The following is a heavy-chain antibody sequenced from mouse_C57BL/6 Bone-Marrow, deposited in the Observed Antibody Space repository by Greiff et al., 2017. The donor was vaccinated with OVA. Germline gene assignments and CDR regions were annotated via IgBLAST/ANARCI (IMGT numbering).Heavy chain of an antibody. D-gene: IGHD2-2*01. Sequence: VKLMESGAELAKPGASVKLSCKASGYTFTSYWMHWVKQRPGQGLEWIGYINPSSGYTKYNQKFKDKATLTADKSSSTAYMQLSRLTYEDSAVYYCASEWDYYGYDDAVDYWGQGTSVTVSA. CDR1: GYTFTSYW. CDR3: ASEWDYYGYDDAVDY. J-gene: IGHJ4*01. V-gene: IGHV1-7*01. CDR2: INPSSGYT.